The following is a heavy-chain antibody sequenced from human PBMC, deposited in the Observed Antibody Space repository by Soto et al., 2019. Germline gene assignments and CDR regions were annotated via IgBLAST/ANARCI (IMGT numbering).Heavy chain of an antibody. D-gene: IGHD3-3*01. CDR3: ARGADYDFWSGWTYGMDV. CDR2: IYHSGST. Sequence: PSETLSLTCTVSGGSISSSSYYWGWIRQPPGKGLEWIGYIYHSGSTYYNPSLKSRVTISVDRSKNQFSLKLSSVTAADTAVYYCARGADYDFWSGWTYGMDVWGQGTKVTVSS. CDR1: GGSISSSSYY. J-gene: IGHJ6*02. V-gene: IGHV4-30-2*01.